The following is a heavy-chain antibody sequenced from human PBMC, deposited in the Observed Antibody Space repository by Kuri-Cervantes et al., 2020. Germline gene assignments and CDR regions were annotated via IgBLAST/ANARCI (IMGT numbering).Heavy chain of an antibody. D-gene: IGHD4-17*01. CDR3: ASNGYGDPFDY. J-gene: IGHJ4*02. Sequence: GGSLRLSCAASGFTFSSYWMHWVRQAPGKGLVWVSRINSDGSSTGYADSVKGRFTISRDNAKNTLYLKMNSLRAEDTAVYYCASNGYGDPFDYWGQGTLVTVSS. CDR1: GFTFSSYW. CDR2: INSDGSST. V-gene: IGHV3-74*01.